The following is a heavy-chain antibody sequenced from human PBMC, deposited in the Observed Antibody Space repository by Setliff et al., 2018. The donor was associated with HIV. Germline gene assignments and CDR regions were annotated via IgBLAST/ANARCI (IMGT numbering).Heavy chain of an antibody. Sequence: GGSLRLSCAASGFTFSSYGMNWVRQAPGKGLEWVSVIGGSGGSTYYADSVKGRFTISRDNSKSTLYLQMNSLRDGDTALYYCAKNTPSIINYPYYYYMDVWGKGTTVTVSS. D-gene: IGHD1-7*01. CDR2: IGGSGGST. J-gene: IGHJ6*03. CDR3: AKNTPSIINYPYYYYMDV. CDR1: GFTFSSYG. V-gene: IGHV3-23*01.